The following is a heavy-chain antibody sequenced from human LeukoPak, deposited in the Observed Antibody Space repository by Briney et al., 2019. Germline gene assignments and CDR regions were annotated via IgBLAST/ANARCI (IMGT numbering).Heavy chain of an antibody. J-gene: IGHJ4*02. CDR3: ARGYSYGYPFDN. D-gene: IGHD5-18*01. CDR1: AGSISIYY. Sequence: SETLSLTCTVAAGSISIYYWGCIRQPPGKGPVWIGYIYYSGSTTYNPSLKSRVTISVDTSKNQFSLKLSAVTAADTAVYYCARGYSYGYPFDNWAQGTLVTVSS. CDR2: IYYSGST. V-gene: IGHV4-59*08.